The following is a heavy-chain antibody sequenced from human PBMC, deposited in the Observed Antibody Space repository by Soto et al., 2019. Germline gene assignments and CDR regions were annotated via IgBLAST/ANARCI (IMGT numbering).Heavy chain of an antibody. V-gene: IGHV3-48*01. Sequence: GGSLRLSCAASGFTFSSYSMNWVRQAPGKGLEWVSYISSSSSTIYYADSVKGRFTISRDNSKNTLYLQMNSLRAEDTAVYYCAKMADYYGSGSYSWFDPWGQGTLVTVSS. J-gene: IGHJ5*02. D-gene: IGHD3-10*01. CDR2: ISSSSSTI. CDR1: GFTFSSYS. CDR3: AKMADYYGSGSYSWFDP.